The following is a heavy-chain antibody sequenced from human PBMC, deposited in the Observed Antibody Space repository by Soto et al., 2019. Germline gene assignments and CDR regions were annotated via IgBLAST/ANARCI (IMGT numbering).Heavy chain of an antibody. CDR3: AREVGGTYYGSGSPFYYYGMDV. J-gene: IGHJ6*02. Sequence: GGSLRLSCAASGFTFSSYAMSWVRQAPGKGLEWVSTISGSGGSTYYADSVKGRFTISRDNSKNTLYLQMNSLRAEDTAVYYCAREVGGTYYGSGSPFYYYGMDVWGQGTTVTVSS. CDR1: GFTFSSYA. CDR2: ISGSGGST. V-gene: IGHV3-23*01. D-gene: IGHD3-10*01.